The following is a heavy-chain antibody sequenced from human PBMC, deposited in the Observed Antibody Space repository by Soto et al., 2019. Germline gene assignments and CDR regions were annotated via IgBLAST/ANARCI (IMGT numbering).Heavy chain of an antibody. J-gene: IGHJ3*02. V-gene: IGHV1-3*01. CDR2: INAGNGNT. Sequence: KRLEWMGWINAGNGNTKYSQKFQGRVTITRDTSASTAYMELSSLRSEDTAVYYCARDWSFGGVISGAFDIWGQGTMVTVSS. D-gene: IGHD3-16*02. CDR3: ARDWSFGGVISGAFDI.